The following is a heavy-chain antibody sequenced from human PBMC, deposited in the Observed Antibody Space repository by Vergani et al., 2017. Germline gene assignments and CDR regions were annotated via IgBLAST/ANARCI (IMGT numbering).Heavy chain of an antibody. J-gene: IGHJ4*02. V-gene: IGHV3-21*01. CDR2: ISSSSSYI. CDR3: ARTTVTTFDY. Sequence: EVQLVESGGGLVKPGGSLRLSCAASGFTFSSYSMNWVRQAPGKGLEWVSSISSSSSYIYYADAVKGRFTISRDNATNSLYLQMNSLRAEDTAVYYCARTTVTTFDYWGQGTLVTVSS. CDR1: GFTFSSYS. D-gene: IGHD4-17*01.